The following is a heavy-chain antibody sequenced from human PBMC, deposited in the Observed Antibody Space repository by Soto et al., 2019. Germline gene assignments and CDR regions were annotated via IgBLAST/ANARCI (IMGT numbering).Heavy chain of an antibody. J-gene: IGHJ6*02. V-gene: IGHV3-23*01. CDR3: AKDKAVAGSWGMDV. CDR1: GFTFSSYA. Sequence: EVQLLESGGGLVQPGGSLRLSCAASGFTFSSYAMSWVRQATGKGLEWVSAISGSGGSTYYADSVKGRFTISRDNSKNTLYLQMNCLRAEDTAVYYCAKDKAVAGSWGMDVWGQGTTVTVSS. CDR2: ISGSGGST. D-gene: IGHD6-19*01.